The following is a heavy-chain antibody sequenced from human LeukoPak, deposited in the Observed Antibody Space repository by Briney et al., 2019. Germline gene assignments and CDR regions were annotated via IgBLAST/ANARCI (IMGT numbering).Heavy chain of an antibody. D-gene: IGHD6-19*01. CDR2: IYYSGST. Sequence: SETLSLTCTVSGGSISSYYWSWIRQPPGKGLEWIGYIYYSGSTNYNPSLKSRVTISVDTSKNQFSLKLSSVTAADTAVYYCARVSRSGWHTYPLDYYGMDVWGQGTTVTVSS. V-gene: IGHV4-59*01. CDR1: GGSISSYY. CDR3: ARVSRSGWHTYPLDYYGMDV. J-gene: IGHJ6*02.